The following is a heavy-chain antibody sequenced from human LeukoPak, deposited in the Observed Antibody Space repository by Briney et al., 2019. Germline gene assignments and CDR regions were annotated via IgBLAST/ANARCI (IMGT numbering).Heavy chain of an antibody. Sequence: GGSLRLSCAASGFTFSSYGMHWVRQAPGKGLEWVAVISYDGSNKYYADSVKGRFTISRDNSKTTLYLQMNSLRVEDTAVYYCAKDWYRSGWGVYYLDYWGQGTLVTVSS. CDR2: ISYDGSNK. J-gene: IGHJ4*02. D-gene: IGHD6-19*01. CDR3: AKDWYRSGWGVYYLDY. CDR1: GFTFSSYG. V-gene: IGHV3-30*18.